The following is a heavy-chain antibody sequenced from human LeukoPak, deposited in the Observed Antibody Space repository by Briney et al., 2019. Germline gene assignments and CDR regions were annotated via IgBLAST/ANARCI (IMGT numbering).Heavy chain of an antibody. CDR1: GGTFSNYD. CDR3: ARGLLGFGGLMDV. Sequence: ASVKVSCKASGGTFSNYDVNWVRQATGQGLEWVGWMNPNSGNTGYAQKFQGRVTMTRNTSISTAYMELSSLRSEDTAVYYCARGLLGFGGLMDVWGQGTTVTVSS. V-gene: IGHV1-8*01. CDR2: MNPNSGNT. J-gene: IGHJ6*02. D-gene: IGHD3-10*01.